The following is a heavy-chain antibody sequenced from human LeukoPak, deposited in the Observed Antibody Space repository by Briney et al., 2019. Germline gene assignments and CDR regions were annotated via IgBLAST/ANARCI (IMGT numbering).Heavy chain of an antibody. Sequence: PSETLSLTCAVYGGSFSGYYWSWIRQPPGKGLEWIGEINHSGSTNYNPSLKSRVTISVDTSKNQFSLKLSSVTAADTAVYYCARHLPNIVAGDGGDYWGQGTLVTVSS. V-gene: IGHV4-34*01. D-gene: IGHD5-12*01. J-gene: IGHJ4*02. CDR1: GGSFSGYY. CDR3: ARHLPNIVAGDGGDY. CDR2: INHSGST.